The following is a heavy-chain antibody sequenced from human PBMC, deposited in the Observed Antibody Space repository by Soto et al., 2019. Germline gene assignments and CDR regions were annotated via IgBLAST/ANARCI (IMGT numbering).Heavy chain of an antibody. Sequence: QVQLVQSGAEVKKPGASVKVSCKASGYTFTTYYMHWVRQAPGQGLEWMGIISPDGGRTRYAQKFQGRVTMTRDTSTSTVYMELSSLRSEDTAVYYCATRDPVHYWGQGTLVTVSS. D-gene: IGHD6-6*01. CDR1: GYTFTTYY. V-gene: IGHV1-46*01. CDR2: ISPDGGRT. CDR3: ATRDPVHY. J-gene: IGHJ4*02.